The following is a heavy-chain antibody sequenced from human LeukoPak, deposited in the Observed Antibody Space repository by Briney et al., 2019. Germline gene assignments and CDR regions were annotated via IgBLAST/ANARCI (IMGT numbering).Heavy chain of an antibody. CDR3: AKVGYYDSSGYYYLDAFDI. V-gene: IGHV3-9*01. J-gene: IGHJ3*02. Sequence: PGGSLRLSCGASGFTFNTYSMHWVRQAPGKGLEWVSGISWNSGSIGYADSVKGRFTISRDNAKNSLYLQMNSLRAEDTALYYCAKVGYYDSSGYYYLDAFDIWGQGTMVTVSS. CDR2: ISWNSGSI. D-gene: IGHD3-22*01. CDR1: GFTFNTYS.